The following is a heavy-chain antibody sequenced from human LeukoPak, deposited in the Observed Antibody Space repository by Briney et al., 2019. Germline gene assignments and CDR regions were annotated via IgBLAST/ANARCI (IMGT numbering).Heavy chain of an antibody. CDR2: IIPVFGSA. Sequence: SVKVSCKASGGAFNSYALSWVRQAPGQGLEYVGQIIPVFGSATYAQKFRGRVTITADAVTSTVYMEVSSLRSEDTAVYFCAATEGGSGSFYTNYYFDYWGQGTLVTVSS. J-gene: IGHJ4*02. CDR1: GGAFNSYA. V-gene: IGHV1-69*13. CDR3: AATEGGSGSFYTNYYFDY. D-gene: IGHD3-10*01.